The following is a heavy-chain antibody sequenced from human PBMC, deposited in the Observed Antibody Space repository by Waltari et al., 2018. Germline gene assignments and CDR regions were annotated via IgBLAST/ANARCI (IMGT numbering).Heavy chain of an antibody. D-gene: IGHD2-21*02. Sequence: QVQLQESGPSLLKPSETLSLICTVSGGSISGFYWSWVRQPPGTGLDWIGYISYTGTTNFNPALKNRVTMSVDTSKDVFSRKLSSVTAADTAFYYCARGGGGDWEWFDPWGQGTLVTVSS. CDR1: GGSISGFY. CDR3: ARGGGGDWEWFDP. J-gene: IGHJ5*02. V-gene: IGHV4-59*01. CDR2: ISYTGTT.